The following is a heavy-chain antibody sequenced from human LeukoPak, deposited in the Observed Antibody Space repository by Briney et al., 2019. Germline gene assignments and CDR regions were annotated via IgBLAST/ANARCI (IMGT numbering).Heavy chain of an antibody. CDR3: ARGGITIFGDPSFDP. D-gene: IGHD3-3*01. CDR1: GYTFTSYG. CDR2: ISAYNGNT. J-gene: IGHJ5*02. Sequence: ASVKVSCKASGYTFTSYGISWVRQAPGQGLEWVGWISAYNGNTNYAQKPQGRVTMTTDTSTSTAYMELRSLRSDDTAVYYCARGGITIFGDPSFDPWGQGTLVTVSS. V-gene: IGHV1-18*01.